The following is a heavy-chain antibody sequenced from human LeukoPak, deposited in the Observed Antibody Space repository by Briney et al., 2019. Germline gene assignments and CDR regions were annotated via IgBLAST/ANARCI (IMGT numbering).Heavy chain of an antibody. CDR2: ISAYNGNT. Sequence: ASVKVSCKASGYTFTSYGISWVRQAPGQGLEWMGWISAYNGNTNYAQKLQGRVTMTTDTSTSTAYMELRSLRSDDTAVYYCARTGGRWLQSSTGVDPWGQGTLVTVSS. CDR3: ARTGGRWLQSSTGVDP. J-gene: IGHJ5*02. V-gene: IGHV1-18*01. CDR1: GYTFTSYG. D-gene: IGHD5-24*01.